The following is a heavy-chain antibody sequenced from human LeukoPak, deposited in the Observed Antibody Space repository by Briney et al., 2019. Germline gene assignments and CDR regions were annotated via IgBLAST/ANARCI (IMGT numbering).Heavy chain of an antibody. V-gene: IGHV1-18*01. CDR2: ISAYNGNT. J-gene: IGHJ6*02. CDR3: ARDIYGSGSYNPLLDYYYGMDV. Sequence: RASVKVSCKASGYTFTSYGISWVRQAPGQGLEWMGWISAYNGNTNYAQKLQGRVTMTTDTSTSTAYMELRSLRSDDTAVYYCARDIYGSGSYNPLLDYYYGMDVWGQGTTVTVSS. D-gene: IGHD3-10*01. CDR1: GYTFTSYG.